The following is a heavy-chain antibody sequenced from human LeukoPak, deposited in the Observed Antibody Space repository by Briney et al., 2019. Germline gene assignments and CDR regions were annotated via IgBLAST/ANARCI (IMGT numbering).Heavy chain of an antibody. CDR3: ARAAGLRLESFDY. CDR1: GGSISSSSYY. V-gene: IGHV4-39*07. D-gene: IGHD5-12*01. J-gene: IGHJ4*02. Sequence: PSETLSLTCTVSGGSISSSSYYWGWIRQPPGKGLEWIGSIYYSGSTYYNPSLKSRVTISVDTSKNQFSLKLSSVTAADTAVYYCARAAGLRLESFDYWGQGTLVTVSS. CDR2: IYYSGST.